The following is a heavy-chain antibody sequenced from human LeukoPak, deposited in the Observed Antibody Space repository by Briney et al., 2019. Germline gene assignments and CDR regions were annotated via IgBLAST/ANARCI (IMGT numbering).Heavy chain of an antibody. J-gene: IGHJ4*02. V-gene: IGHV4-59*01. CDR2: IYYSGTT. CDR1: GGSLSSSY. Sequence: PSETLSLTCTVSGGSLSSSYWSWIRQPPGKGLEWIGYIYYSGTTSYNPSLKSRVTISVDTSRNQFSLKLSSVTAADTAVYYCASGDDYSNYYFNYWGQGTLVTVSS. CDR3: ASGDDYSNYYFNY. D-gene: IGHD4-11*01.